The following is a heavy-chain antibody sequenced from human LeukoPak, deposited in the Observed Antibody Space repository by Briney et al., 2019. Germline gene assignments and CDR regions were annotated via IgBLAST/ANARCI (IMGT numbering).Heavy chain of an antibody. D-gene: IGHD2-2*01. CDR2: ISSSGSTI. CDR3: ARDIVVVPAAIDSYYYYGMDV. CDR1: GFTFSDYY. V-gene: IGHV3-11*01. Sequence: GGSLRPSCAASGFTFSDYYMSWVRQAPGKGLEWVSYISSSGSTIYYADSVKGRFTISRDNAKNSLYLQMNSLRAEDTAVYYCARDIVVVPAAIDSYYYYGMDVWGQGTTVTVSS. J-gene: IGHJ6*02.